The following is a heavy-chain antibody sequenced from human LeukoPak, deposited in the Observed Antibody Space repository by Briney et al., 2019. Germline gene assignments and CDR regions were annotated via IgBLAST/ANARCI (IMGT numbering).Heavy chain of an antibody. CDR2: IYSGGST. Sequence: GGSLRLSCAASEFSVGSNYMSWVRQAPGKGLEWVSLIYSGGSTHYADSVKGRFTISRDNSKNTLYLQMNSLRAEDTAVYYCARDILYYDSSGHPDYWGQGTLVTVSS. D-gene: IGHD3-22*01. CDR3: ARDILYYDSSGHPDY. V-gene: IGHV3-66*01. CDR1: EFSVGSNY. J-gene: IGHJ4*02.